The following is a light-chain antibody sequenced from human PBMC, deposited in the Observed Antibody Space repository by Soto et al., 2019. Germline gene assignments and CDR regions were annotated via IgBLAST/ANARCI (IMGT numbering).Light chain of an antibody. Sequence: SALTQPASVSGSPGQSITISCTGTSSDVGGYNYVSWYQLHPGKAPKLIIYEVSHRPSGASNHFSGYKSGNTASLTISGLQAEDEADYYCSSYTSTSTPCVFGTGTKV. V-gene: IGLV2-14*01. J-gene: IGLJ1*01. CDR1: SSDVGGYNY. CDR3: SSYTSTSTPCV. CDR2: EVS.